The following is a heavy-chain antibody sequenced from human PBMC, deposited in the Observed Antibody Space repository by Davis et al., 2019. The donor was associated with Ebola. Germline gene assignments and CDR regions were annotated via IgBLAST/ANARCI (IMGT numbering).Heavy chain of an antibody. D-gene: IGHD4-17*01. CDR3: TRVGYGDSWRWFDS. CDR2: IKTDGSSI. J-gene: IGHJ5*01. CDR1: GFTFRNHW. V-gene: IGHV3-74*03. Sequence: PGGSLRLSCAASGFTFRNHWMHWVRHAPGKGLVWVSRIKTDGSSITYADSVKGRFTISRDNAKNTVYLQMNSLRAEDTAVYYCTRVGYGDSWRWFDSWGQGTLVTVSS.